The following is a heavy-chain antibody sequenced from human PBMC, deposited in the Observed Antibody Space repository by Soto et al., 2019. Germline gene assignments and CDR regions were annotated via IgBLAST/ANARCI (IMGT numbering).Heavy chain of an antibody. CDR2: IYYSGST. CDR3: ARHEQCLEYWYLDL. CDR1: GGSISSSSYY. V-gene: IGHV4-39*01. J-gene: IGHJ2*01. D-gene: IGHD6-19*01. Sequence: QLQLQESGPGLVKPSETLSLTCTVSGGSISSSSYYWGWIRQPPGKGLEWIGRIYYSGSTYYNPSLKSRVTISVDTPKTQFALKLSSVTAADTAVYYCARHEQCLEYWYLDLWGRGTLVTVSS.